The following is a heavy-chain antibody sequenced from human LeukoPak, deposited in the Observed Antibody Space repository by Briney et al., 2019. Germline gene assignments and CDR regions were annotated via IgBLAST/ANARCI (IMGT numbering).Heavy chain of an antibody. J-gene: IGHJ6*02. V-gene: IGHV4-59*12. D-gene: IGHD1-1*01. Sequence: PSETLSLTCTVSGGSISTYYGNWIRQAPGKGLEWIGYIYYSGSTYYNPSLKSRVTISVDTSKNQFSLKLSSVTAADTAVYYCARDTTTAVDVWGQGTTVTVSS. CDR2: IYYSGST. CDR1: GGSISTYY. CDR3: ARDTTTAVDV.